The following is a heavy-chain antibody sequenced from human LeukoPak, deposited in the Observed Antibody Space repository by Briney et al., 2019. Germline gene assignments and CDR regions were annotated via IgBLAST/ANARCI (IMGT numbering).Heavy chain of an antibody. V-gene: IGHV3-74*01. CDR3: ARALDGSGSRSFDY. J-gene: IGHJ4*02. CDR1: GFTLSSYW. D-gene: IGHD3-10*01. Sequence: GGSLRLSCAASGFTLSSYWMHRVRQAPGTGLVWVSRIYSDGSSTNYADSVKGRFTISRDNSKNTLYLQMNSLRAEDTAVYYCARALDGSGSRSFDYWGQGTLVTVSS. CDR2: IYSDGSST.